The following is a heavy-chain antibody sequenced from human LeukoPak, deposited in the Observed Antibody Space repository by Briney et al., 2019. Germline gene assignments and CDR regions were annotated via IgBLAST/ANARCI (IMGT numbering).Heavy chain of an antibody. D-gene: IGHD5-12*01. Sequence: GGSLRLSCAASGFTFSSYWMSWVRQAAGRGLERVANIKQDGSEKYYVDSVKGRFTISRDNAKNSLYLQMNSLRAEDTAVYYCAREIVATIGGGGRRGYFDYWGQGTLVTVSS. CDR2: IKQDGSEK. CDR3: AREIVATIGGGGRRGYFDY. V-gene: IGHV3-7*03. CDR1: GFTFSSYW. J-gene: IGHJ4*02.